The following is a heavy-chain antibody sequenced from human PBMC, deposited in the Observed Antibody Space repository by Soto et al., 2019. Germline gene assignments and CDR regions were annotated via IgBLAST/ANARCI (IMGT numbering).Heavy chain of an antibody. CDR2: ISSNGGST. Sequence: EVQLVESGGGLVQPGGSLRLSCAASGFTLSSYAMHWVRQAPGKGLEYVSDISSNGGSTYYANSVKGRFTISRDNSKNTLYLQMGSLRAEDRAVYYCARRVYSGYEIYYWGQGTLVTVSS. V-gene: IGHV3-64*01. CDR1: GFTLSSYA. D-gene: IGHD5-12*01. J-gene: IGHJ4*02. CDR3: ARRVYSGYEIYY.